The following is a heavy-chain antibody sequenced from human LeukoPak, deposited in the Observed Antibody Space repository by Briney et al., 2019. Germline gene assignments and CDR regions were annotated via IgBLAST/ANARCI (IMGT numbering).Heavy chain of an antibody. Sequence: GESLKISGKGSGYVFTSYWIAWMRQRPGKGLEWMGNIYPADSDARYSPSFQGQVTISADKSIDTAYLQWSSLKASDTAIYYCAKAAPDDFWSVSYYFYGMDDWGQGTTVTVSS. CDR1: GYVFTSYW. J-gene: IGHJ6*02. CDR2: IYPADSDA. D-gene: IGHD3-3*01. CDR3: AKAAPDDFWSVSYYFYGMDD. V-gene: IGHV5-51*01.